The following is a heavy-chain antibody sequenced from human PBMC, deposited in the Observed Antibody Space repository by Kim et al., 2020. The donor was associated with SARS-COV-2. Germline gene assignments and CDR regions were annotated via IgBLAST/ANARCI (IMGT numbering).Heavy chain of an antibody. J-gene: IGHJ4*02. V-gene: IGHV1-8*01. D-gene: IGHD3-3*01. CDR1: GYTFTSYD. Sequence: ASVKVSCKASGYTFTSYDINWVRQATGQGLEWMGWMNPNSGNTGYAQKFQGRVTMTRNTSISTAYMELSSLRSEDTAVYYCARGRPDPEELRFLEWLFPPFDYWGQGTLVTVSS. CDR3: ARGRPDPEELRFLEWLFPPFDY. CDR2: MNPNSGNT.